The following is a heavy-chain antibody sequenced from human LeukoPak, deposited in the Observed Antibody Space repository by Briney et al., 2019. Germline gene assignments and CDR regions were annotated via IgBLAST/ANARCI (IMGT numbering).Heavy chain of an antibody. CDR2: INNSGST. D-gene: IGHD2/OR15-2a*01. V-gene: IGHV4-34*01. Sequence: PSETLSLTCAVYGESFSGYYWSWIRQPPGKGLEWIEEINNSGSTNYNPSLKSRVTISVETSKHQFSLKLSSVTAADTAVYYRASFSGSDFDYWGQGTLVTVSS. CDR1: GESFSGYY. CDR3: ASFSGSDFDY. J-gene: IGHJ4*02.